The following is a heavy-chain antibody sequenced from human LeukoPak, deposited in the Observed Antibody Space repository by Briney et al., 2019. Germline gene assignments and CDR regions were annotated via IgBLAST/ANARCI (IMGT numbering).Heavy chain of an antibody. J-gene: IGHJ4*02. D-gene: IGHD3-16*02. CDR1: GYTLTDYD. V-gene: IGHV1-2*02. CDR2: ISPSSGGT. Sequence: GASVKVSCKASGYTLTDYDINWVRQAPGEGLEWMGWISPSSGGTNYAQSFQGRVTMTRDTSVNTAYLELSSLTSDDTAVYYCAREAHVWGSYRFFDYWGQGTLVTVSS. CDR3: AREAHVWGSYRFFDY.